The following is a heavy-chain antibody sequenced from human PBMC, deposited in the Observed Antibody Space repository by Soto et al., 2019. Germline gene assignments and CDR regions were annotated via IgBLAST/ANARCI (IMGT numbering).Heavy chain of an antibody. CDR3: ARGVYDRSGYLV. CDR1: GFTFSSYW. J-gene: IGHJ4*02. D-gene: IGHD3-22*01. CDR2: INSDGSST. V-gene: IGHV3-74*01. Sequence: PGGSLRLSCAASGFTFSSYWMHWVRQAPGKGLVWVSRINSDGSSTSYADSVKGRFTISRDNAKNTLYLQMNSLRAEDTAVYYCARGVYDRSGYLVWGQGTLVTVSS.